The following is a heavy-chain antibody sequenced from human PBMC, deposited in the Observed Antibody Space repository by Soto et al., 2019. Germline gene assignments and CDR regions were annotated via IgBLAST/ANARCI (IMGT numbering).Heavy chain of an antibody. V-gene: IGHV4-39*01. J-gene: IGHJ5*02. D-gene: IGHD5-18*01. CDR1: GGSISSSSYY. Sequence: QLQLQESGPGLVKPSETLSLTCTVSGGSISSSSYYWGWIRQPPGKGLEWIGSIYYSGSTYYNPSLKSRVTISVDTSKTQFSLKLSSVTAADTAVYYCARHGYTRVAGDGWFDPWGQGTLVTVSS. CDR3: ARHGYTRVAGDGWFDP. CDR2: IYYSGST.